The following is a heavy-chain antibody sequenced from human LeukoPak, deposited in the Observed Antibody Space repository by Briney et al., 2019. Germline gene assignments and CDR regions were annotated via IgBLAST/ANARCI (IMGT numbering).Heavy chain of an antibody. CDR3: ARLPGYCTGGSCYFDY. Sequence: GESLKISCKGSGYSFTNYWIGWVRQMPGKGLEWMGIIYPSDSDTRYSPSFQGQVTFSADKPISTTYLQWSSMKASDTAMYYCARLPGYCTGGSCYFDYWGQGTLVTVSS. V-gene: IGHV5-51*01. J-gene: IGHJ4*02. CDR1: GYSFTNYW. D-gene: IGHD2-15*01. CDR2: IYPSDSDT.